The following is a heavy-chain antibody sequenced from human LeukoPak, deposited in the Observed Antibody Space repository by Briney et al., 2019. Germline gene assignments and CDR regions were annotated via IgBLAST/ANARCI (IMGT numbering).Heavy chain of an antibody. V-gene: IGHV1-8*03. D-gene: IGHD6-6*01. CDR1: GYTFTSYD. Sequence: ASVKVSCKASGYTFTSYDINWVRQATGQGLEWMGWMNPNSGNTGYAQKFQGRVTITRNTSISTAYMELSSLRSGDAAVYYCARGMRGSSIAARNWFDPWGQGTLVTVSS. CDR3: ARGMRGSSIAARNWFDP. J-gene: IGHJ5*02. CDR2: MNPNSGNT.